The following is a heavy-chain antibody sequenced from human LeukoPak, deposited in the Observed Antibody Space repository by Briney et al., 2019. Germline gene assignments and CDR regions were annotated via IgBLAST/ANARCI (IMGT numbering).Heavy chain of an antibody. J-gene: IGHJ6*02. CDR2: ISSSSSYI. CDR1: GFTFSSYS. Sequence: GGSLRLSCAASGFTFSSYSMNWVRQAPGKGLEWVSSISSSSSYIYYADSVKGRFTISRDNSKNTLYLQMNSLRAEDTAVYYCAKDPGSYGMDVWGQGTTVTVSS. CDR3: AKDPGSYGMDV. D-gene: IGHD5-12*01. V-gene: IGHV3-21*01.